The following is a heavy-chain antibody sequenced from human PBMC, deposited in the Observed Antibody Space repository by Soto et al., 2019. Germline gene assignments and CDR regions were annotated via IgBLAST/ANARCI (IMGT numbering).Heavy chain of an antibody. CDR2: ISSSSSYI. CDR1: GFTFSSYS. D-gene: IGHD5-12*01. J-gene: IGHJ6*02. V-gene: IGHV3-21*01. CDR3: ARDEGGYNSRDNHYYYYGMAV. Sequence: SGGSLRLSCAASGFTFSSYSMNWVRQAPGKGLEWVSSISSSSSYIYYADSVKGRFTISRDNAKNSLYLQMNSLRAEDTAVYYCARDEGGYNSRDNHYYYYGMAVWGQGTTVTVYS.